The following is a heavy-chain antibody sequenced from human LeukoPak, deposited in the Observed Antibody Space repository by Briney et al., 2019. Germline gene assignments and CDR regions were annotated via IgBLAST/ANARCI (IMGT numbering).Heavy chain of an antibody. D-gene: IGHD2-2*01. CDR1: GFTFNNAR. Sequence: GGSLRLSCAASGFTFNNARMSWVRQAPGKGLEWVGRIKTKTEGGTTDYAAPVKGRFTISRDDPKSTLYLQMNSLKSEDTAVYYCSAGHCSSTDCYSLGYWGQGTLVTVSS. J-gene: IGHJ4*02. CDR3: SAGHCSSTDCYSLGY. V-gene: IGHV3-15*01. CDR2: IKTKTEGGTT.